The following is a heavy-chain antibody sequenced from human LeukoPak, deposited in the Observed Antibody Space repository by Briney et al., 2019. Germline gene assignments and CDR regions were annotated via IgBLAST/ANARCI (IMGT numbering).Heavy chain of an antibody. D-gene: IGHD5-12*01. CDR1: GFTFGSYA. CDR2: ISGSGGST. V-gene: IGHV3-23*01. J-gene: IGHJ4*02. Sequence: GGSLRLSCAASGFTFGSYAMSWVRQAPGKGLEWVSAISGSGGSTYYADSVKGRFTISRDNSKNTLYLQMNSLRAEDTAVYYCAKDHGYSGCVGDLHFGYWGQGTLVTVSS. CDR3: AKDHGYSGCVGDLHFGY.